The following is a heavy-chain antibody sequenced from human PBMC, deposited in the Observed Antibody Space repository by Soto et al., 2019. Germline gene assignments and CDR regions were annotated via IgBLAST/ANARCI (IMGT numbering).Heavy chain of an antibody. CDR3: ARFYYYGSGNFLWFDP. Sequence: SETLSLTCAVYGGSFSGYYWSWIRQPPGKGLEWIGEINHSGSTNYNPSLKSRVTISVDTSKNQFSLKLSSVTATDTAVYYCARFYYYGSGNFLWFDPWGQGTLVTVSS. CDR2: INHSGST. CDR1: GGSFSGYY. V-gene: IGHV4-34*01. J-gene: IGHJ5*02. D-gene: IGHD3-10*01.